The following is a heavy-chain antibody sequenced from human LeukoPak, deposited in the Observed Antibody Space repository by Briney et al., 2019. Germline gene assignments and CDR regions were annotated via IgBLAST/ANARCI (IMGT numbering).Heavy chain of an antibody. D-gene: IGHD3-22*01. V-gene: IGHV3-21*01. CDR3: ATSLSGYYLNY. Sequence: GGSLRLSCAASGFTFSTYPMNWVRQAPGKGLEWVSSISSPSSYIYYADSLKGRFTISRDNAKNSLYLQMNSLRAEDTAVYYCATSLSGYYLNYWGQGTLVTVSS. CDR2: ISSPSSYI. CDR1: GFTFSTYP. J-gene: IGHJ4*02.